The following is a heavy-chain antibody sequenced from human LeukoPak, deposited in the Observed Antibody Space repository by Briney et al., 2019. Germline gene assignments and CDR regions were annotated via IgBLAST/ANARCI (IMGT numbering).Heavy chain of an antibody. D-gene: IGHD4-11*01. CDR1: GGSISSGDYY. Sequence: PSQTLSLTCTVSGGSISSGDYYWSWIRQPPGKGLEWIGYIYYSGSTYYNPSLKSRVTISVDTSKNQFSLKLSSVTAAATAVYYGATVPWRLQCFDYWGQGALVTVSS. J-gene: IGHJ4*02. CDR3: ATVPWRLQCFDY. CDR2: IYYSGST. V-gene: IGHV4-30-4*08.